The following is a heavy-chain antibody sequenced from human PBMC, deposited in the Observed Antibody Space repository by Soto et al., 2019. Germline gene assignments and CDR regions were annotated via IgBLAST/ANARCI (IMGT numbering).Heavy chain of an antibody. D-gene: IGHD2-15*01. J-gene: IGHJ4*02. Sequence: PGGSLRLSCAASGFTFSSYSMNWVRQAPGKGLEWVSYISSSTSTIYYADSVKGRFTISRDNAKNSLYLQMNSLRAEDTAVYYCATDKGRSPLLYWGQGTLVTVSS. CDR2: ISSSTSTI. V-gene: IGHV3-48*01. CDR1: GFTFSSYS. CDR3: ATDKGRSPLLY.